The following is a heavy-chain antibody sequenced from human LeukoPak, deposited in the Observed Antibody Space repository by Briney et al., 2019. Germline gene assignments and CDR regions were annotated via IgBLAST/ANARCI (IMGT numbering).Heavy chain of an antibody. CDR3: ARDSSGYLSFDY. CDR1: GFTVSSNS. V-gene: IGHV3-53*01. J-gene: IGHJ4*02. Sequence: GGSLRLSRAASGFTVSSNSMSGVRQAPRKGLEWVSVIYSDGRTYYADSVKGRFTISRDKSKNTLFLQMNSLRAEDTAVYYCARDSSGYLSFDYWGQGALVTVSS. D-gene: IGHD2-15*01. CDR2: IYSDGRT.